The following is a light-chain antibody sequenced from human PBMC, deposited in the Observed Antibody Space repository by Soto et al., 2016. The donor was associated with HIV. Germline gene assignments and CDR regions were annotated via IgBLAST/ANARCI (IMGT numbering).Light chain of an antibody. Sequence: DIQMTQSPSSLSASLGDRVTITCRASQAIGNDLGWFQQKPGKAPKRLIYAAASLQSGVPSRFSGSGSGTEFTLTISSLQPEDFATYYCLQHNSXPRTFGQGTRVDVK. CDR2: AAA. CDR1: QAIGND. J-gene: IGKJ1*01. V-gene: IGKV1-17*01. CDR3: LQHNSXPRT.